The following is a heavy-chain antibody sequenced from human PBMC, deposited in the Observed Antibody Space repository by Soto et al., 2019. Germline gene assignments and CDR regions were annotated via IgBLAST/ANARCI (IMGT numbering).Heavy chain of an antibody. V-gene: IGHV3-23*01. D-gene: IGHD2-2*01. CDR2: ISGGSGDST. CDR3: AKNQPSCAPRAAFDY. Sequence: PGGSLRLSCAASGFRFSNYAMNWVRQAPGKGLEWVSGISGGSGDSTFYADSVKGRFTISRDNSKNTLHLQMNSLRTEDTAVYYCAKNQPSCAPRAAFDYWGQGTLVTVSS. CDR1: GFRFSNYA. J-gene: IGHJ4*02.